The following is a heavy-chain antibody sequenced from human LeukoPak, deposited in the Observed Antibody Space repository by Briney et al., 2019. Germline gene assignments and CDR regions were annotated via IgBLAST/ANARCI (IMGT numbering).Heavy chain of an antibody. J-gene: IGHJ4*02. CDR1: GFTFSSYW. CDR2: INSDGSST. Sequence: GGSLRLSCAASGFTFSSYWMHWVRQAPGKGLVWVSRINSDGSSTSYADSVKGRFTISRDNAKNTLYLQMNSLRAEDAAVYYCASSTWFGESYLDYWGQGTLVTVSS. CDR3: ASSTWFGESYLDY. V-gene: IGHV3-74*01. D-gene: IGHD3-10*01.